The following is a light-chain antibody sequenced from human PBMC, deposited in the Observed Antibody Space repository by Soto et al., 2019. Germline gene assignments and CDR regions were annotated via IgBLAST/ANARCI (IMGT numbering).Light chain of an antibody. CDR2: GAS. J-gene: IGKJ4*01. Sequence: ETVLTQSPGTLSLSPGERATLSCRASQSVSSTYLAWYQQKPGRAPSLLIYGASRRATGNPDRFSGSGSGTDFTLTISRLEPEDFAVYYCQQYERSPTTFGGGTKVEIK. CDR1: QSVSSTY. V-gene: IGKV3-20*01. CDR3: QQYERSPTT.